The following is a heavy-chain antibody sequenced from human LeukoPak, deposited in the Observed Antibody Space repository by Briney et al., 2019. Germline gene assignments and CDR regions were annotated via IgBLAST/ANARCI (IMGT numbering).Heavy chain of an antibody. CDR3: ASAPWDVWGSYRDY. CDR1: GFDFSNYW. D-gene: IGHD3-16*02. V-gene: IGHV3-7*03. CDR2: IKEDGNER. J-gene: IGHJ4*02. Sequence: GGSLRLSCAASGFDFSNYWMYWVRQAPGKGLEWVGNIKEDGNERHCLDSVKGRFTISRDNAKNSLYLQMNSLRAEDTAVYYCASAPWDVWGSYRDYWGQGTLVTVSS.